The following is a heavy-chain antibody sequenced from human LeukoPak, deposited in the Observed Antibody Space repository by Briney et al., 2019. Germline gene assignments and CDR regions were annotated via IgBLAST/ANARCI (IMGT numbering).Heavy chain of an antibody. J-gene: IGHJ4*02. CDR2: IHNNGDI. D-gene: IGHD3-22*01. Sequence: SETLSLTCIVSGDSIRSYYWNWIRQAPGKALEWIGHIHNNGDIAYNFSLKSRVTISMDTSKNQFSLKLSSVTAADAAVYYCGRWGYFDSGNYFVVDYWGQGTVVTVSS. CDR1: GDSIRSYY. V-gene: IGHV4-59*01. CDR3: GRWGYFDSGNYFVVDY.